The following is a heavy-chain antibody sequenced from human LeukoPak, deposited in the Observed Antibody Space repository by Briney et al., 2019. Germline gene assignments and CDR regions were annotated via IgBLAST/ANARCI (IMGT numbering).Heavy chain of an antibody. V-gene: IGHV3-7*01. Sequence: PGGSLRLSCAASGFTFSSYWMSWVRQAPGKGLEWVANIKQAGREKYAVESVKGPFTSSRDNAKNSVYLQMNSLRAEDTAVYYCARDHYCSGGSCYSFFGYYGMDVWGQGTTVTVSS. CDR2: IKQAGREK. D-gene: IGHD2-15*01. J-gene: IGHJ6*02. CDR1: GFTFSSYW. CDR3: ARDHYCSGGSCYSFFGYYGMDV.